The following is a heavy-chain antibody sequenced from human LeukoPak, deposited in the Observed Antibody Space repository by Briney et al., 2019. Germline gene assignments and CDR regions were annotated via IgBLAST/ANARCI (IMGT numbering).Heavy chain of an antibody. CDR1: GGSISSYY. CDR3: ARDDYYYGMDV. CDR2: IYYSGST. V-gene: IGHV4-59*01. J-gene: IGHJ6*02. Sequence: SETLSLTCTVSGGSISSYYWSWIRQPPGKGLEWIGYIYYSGSTNYNPSLKSRVTISVDTSKNQFSLKLSSVTAADTAVYYCARDDYYYGMDVWGQGTTVTVSS.